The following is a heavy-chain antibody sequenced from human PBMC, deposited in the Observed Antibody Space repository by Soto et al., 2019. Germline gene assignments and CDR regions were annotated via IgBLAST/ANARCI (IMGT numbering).Heavy chain of an antibody. J-gene: IGHJ4*02. V-gene: IGHV3-15*01. Sequence: EVQLVESGGGLVKPGGSLRLSCAASGFTFSNAWMSWVRQAPGKGLEWVGRIKSKTDGGTTDYAAPVKGRFTNSRDDSNNTLYLQMTSLKTEDTAVYYCTTEDIVVVVAAAAVFDYWGQGTLVTVSS. CDR2: IKSKTDGGTT. D-gene: IGHD2-15*01. CDR1: GFTFSNAW. CDR3: TTEDIVVVVAAAAVFDY.